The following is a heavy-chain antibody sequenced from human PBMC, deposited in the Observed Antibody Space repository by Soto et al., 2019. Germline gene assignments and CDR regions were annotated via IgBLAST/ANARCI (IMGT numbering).Heavy chain of an antibody. CDR2: IVVGSGNT. V-gene: IGHV1-58*01. J-gene: IGHJ4*02. Sequence: GASVKVSCKASGFTFSHSAVQWVRQARGQRREGIGWIVVGSGNTRYAQKFQERVTITRDMSTTTAYMELSSLRSEDTAVYYCATDTGDRFGYGSYWGQGTRVTAPQ. CDR3: ATDTGDRFGYGSY. CDR1: GFTFSHSA. D-gene: IGHD5-18*01.